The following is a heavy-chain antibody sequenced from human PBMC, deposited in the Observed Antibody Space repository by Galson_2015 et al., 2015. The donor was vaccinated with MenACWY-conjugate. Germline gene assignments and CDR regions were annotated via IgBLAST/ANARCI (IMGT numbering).Heavy chain of an antibody. D-gene: IGHD3-10*01. J-gene: IGHJ4*02. V-gene: IGHV4-39*01. Sequence: ETLSLTCTVSGGSVSSSSYYWGWIRQPPGKGLEWIGSIYYSGSTNYNPSLKSRVTISVDTSKNRFPLKLSSVTAADTAVYYCARHHYGSGSYYYDVIDYWGQGTLVTVSS. CDR3: ARHHYGSGSYYYDVIDY. CDR1: GGSVSSSSYY. CDR2: IYYSGST.